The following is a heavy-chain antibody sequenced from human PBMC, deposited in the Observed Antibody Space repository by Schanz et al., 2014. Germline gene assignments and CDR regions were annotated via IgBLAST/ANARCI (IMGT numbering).Heavy chain of an antibody. J-gene: IGHJ5*02. CDR3: ARHLPGGYNNHGWFDP. Sequence: QVQLQESGPGLVKPSETLSLTCTVSGGSIRGYYCSWIRQPPGKGLEWIGYVHSSGSTNYNSSLKSRVTIQGHASKTQFPLKWSSVTAADTAVYYCARHLPGGYNNHGWFDPWGQGTLVTVSS. V-gene: IGHV4-59*08. CDR1: GGSIRGYY. D-gene: IGHD4-4*01. CDR2: VHSSGST.